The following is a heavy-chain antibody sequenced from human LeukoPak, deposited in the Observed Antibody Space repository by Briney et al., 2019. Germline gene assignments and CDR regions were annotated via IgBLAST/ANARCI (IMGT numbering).Heavy chain of an antibody. D-gene: IGHD3-16*01. Sequence: SETVSLTCTVSGDLISDYCWTWIRQPAGKGLEWVGRIYCNGSTNYNPSLKSRVAMSIDTSKMQFSLKLRFVTAADTAVYYCARVGEWLFDIDVWGKGTTVIVSS. CDR2: IYCNGST. CDR1: GDLISDYC. V-gene: IGHV4-4*07. J-gene: IGHJ6*03. CDR3: ARVGEWLFDIDV.